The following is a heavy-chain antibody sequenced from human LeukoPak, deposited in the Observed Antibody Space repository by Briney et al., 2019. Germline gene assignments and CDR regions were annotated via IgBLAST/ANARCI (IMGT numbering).Heavy chain of an antibody. CDR2: INPNSGGT. V-gene: IGHV1-2*02. CDR1: GYTFTGYY. D-gene: IGHD3-3*01. CDR3: ARVDFWSGYYNHYYYMDV. J-gene: IGHJ6*03. Sequence: ASVKVSCKASGYTFTGYYMHWVRQAPGQGLEWMGWINPNSGGTNYAQKFQGRVTMTRDTSISTAYMELSRLRSDDTAVYYCARVDFWSGYYNHYYYMDVWGKGTTVTVSS.